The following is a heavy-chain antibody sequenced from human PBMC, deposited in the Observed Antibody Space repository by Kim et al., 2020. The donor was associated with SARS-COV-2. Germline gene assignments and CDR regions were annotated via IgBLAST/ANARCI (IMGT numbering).Heavy chain of an antibody. V-gene: IGHV4-38-2*02. CDR1: GYSISSGYY. CDR2: IYHSGST. CDR3: ARGSGDYVWGMDV. J-gene: IGHJ6*02. D-gene: IGHD4-17*01. Sequence: SETLSLTCTVSGYSISSGYYWGWIRQPPGKGLEWIGSIYHSGSTYYNPSLKSRVTISVDTSKNQFSLKLSSVTAADTAVYYCARGSGDYVWGMDVWGQGT.